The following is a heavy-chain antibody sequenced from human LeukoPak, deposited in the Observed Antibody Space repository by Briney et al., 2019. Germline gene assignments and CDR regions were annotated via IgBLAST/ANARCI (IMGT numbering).Heavy chain of an antibody. CDR3: AREPTSGREPTSGRPLDY. Sequence: PSETLSLTCTASGVSISGYFWSWIRQPAGKGLEWIGRIYSSGSNNYNPSLKSRVTMSLDTPKNHLSLNLSSVTAADTAVYYCAREPTSGREPTSGRPLDYWGQGTLVTVSS. CDR2: IYSSGSN. J-gene: IGHJ4*02. V-gene: IGHV4-4*07. D-gene: IGHD5-12*01. CDR1: GVSISGYF.